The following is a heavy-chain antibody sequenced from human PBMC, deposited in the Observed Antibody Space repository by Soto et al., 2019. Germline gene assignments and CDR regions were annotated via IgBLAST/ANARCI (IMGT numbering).Heavy chain of an antibody. CDR1: GFTFSSYA. CDR2: ISYDGSNK. Sequence: QVQLVESGGGVVQPGRSLRLSCAASGFTFSSYAMHWVRQAPGKGLEWVAVISYDGSNKYYADSVKGRFTISRDNSKNTLYLQINSLRAEDTAVYYCAREPDYSFDYWGQGTLVTVSS. J-gene: IGHJ4*02. D-gene: IGHD4-4*01. V-gene: IGHV3-30-3*01. CDR3: AREPDYSFDY.